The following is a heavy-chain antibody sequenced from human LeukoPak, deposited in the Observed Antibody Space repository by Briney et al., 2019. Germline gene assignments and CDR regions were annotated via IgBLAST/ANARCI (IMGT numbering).Heavy chain of an antibody. CDR2: ISFDGSSK. J-gene: IGHJ4*02. V-gene: IGHV3-30-3*01. D-gene: IGHD2-2*02. CDR1: GFTFSTYT. CDR3: ATPPRYCSSTSCYTTFDY. Sequence: PGRSLRLSCAASGFTFSTYTMHWVRQAPGKGLEWMAVISFDGSSKYYAESVKGRFTISRDNSKNTPYLQMNSLRAEDTAVYHCATPPRYCSSTSCYTTFDYWGQGTLVTVSS.